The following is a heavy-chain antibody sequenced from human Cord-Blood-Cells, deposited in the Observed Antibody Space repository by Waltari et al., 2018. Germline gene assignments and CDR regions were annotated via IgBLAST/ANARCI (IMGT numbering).Heavy chain of an antibody. CDR3: ARGSSSSPYWYFDL. J-gene: IGHJ2*01. Sequence: EVQLVESGGGLVQPGGSLRLSCAASGFTFSSYDMHWVRQATGKGLEWGSAIGTAGETYYPGSVKGLFTISRENAKNSLYLQMNSLRAGDTAVYYCARGSSSSPYWYFDLWGRGTLVTVSS. D-gene: IGHD6-13*01. CDR1: GFTFSSYD. V-gene: IGHV3-13*01. CDR2: IGTAGET.